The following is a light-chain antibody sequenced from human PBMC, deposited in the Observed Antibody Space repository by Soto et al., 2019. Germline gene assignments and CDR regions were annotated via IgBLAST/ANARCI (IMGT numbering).Light chain of an antibody. J-gene: IGKJ1*01. CDR1: QSVSSSY. V-gene: IGKV3-20*01. CDR2: GAS. Sequence: EIVLTQSPGPLSLSPGGRTTPSCRASQSVSSSYLAWYQQKPGQAPRLLIYGASSRATGIPDRFSGSGSGTDFTLTISRPEPEDFAVYYCQQYGSSPRTFGQGTKV. CDR3: QQYGSSPRT.